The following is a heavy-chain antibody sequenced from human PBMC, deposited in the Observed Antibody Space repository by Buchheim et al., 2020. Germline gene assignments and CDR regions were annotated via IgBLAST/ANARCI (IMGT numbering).Heavy chain of an antibody. CDR1: GGSISSYY. Sequence: QVQLQESGPGLVKPSETLSLTCTVSGGSISSYYWSWIRQPPGKGLEWIGYIYHSGSTNYIPPPKSRVTISIDTSKNQFSLILSSVTAADTAVYYCARDIDYWGQGTL. J-gene: IGHJ4*01. CDR3: ARDIDY. V-gene: IGHV4-59*01. CDR2: IYHSGST.